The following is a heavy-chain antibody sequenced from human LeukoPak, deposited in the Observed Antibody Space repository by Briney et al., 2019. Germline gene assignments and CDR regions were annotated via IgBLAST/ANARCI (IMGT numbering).Heavy chain of an antibody. Sequence: ASVKVSCKASGYTFTSYGISWVRQAPGQGLEWMGGIIPIFGTANYAQKFQGRVTITADKSTSTAYMELSSLRSEDTAVYYCARVGYYDSSGYYFRFDYWGQGTLVTVSS. D-gene: IGHD3-22*01. J-gene: IGHJ4*02. CDR2: IIPIFGTA. CDR1: GYTFTSYG. CDR3: ARVGYYDSSGYYFRFDY. V-gene: IGHV1-69*06.